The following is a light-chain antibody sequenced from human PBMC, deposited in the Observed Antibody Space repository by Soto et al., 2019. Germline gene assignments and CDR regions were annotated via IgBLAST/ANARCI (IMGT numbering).Light chain of an antibody. J-gene: IGLJ2*01. CDR1: SSDVGGYNY. CDR2: EVS. Sequence: QSALTQPASVSGSPGQSITISCTGSSSDVGGYNYVSWYQQHPGKAPKLMIYEVSNRPSGVANRFSGSKSGNTASLTISGLQAADEADDYCSSYTSSTTLVFGGGTKLTVL. CDR3: SSYTSSTTLV. V-gene: IGLV2-14*01.